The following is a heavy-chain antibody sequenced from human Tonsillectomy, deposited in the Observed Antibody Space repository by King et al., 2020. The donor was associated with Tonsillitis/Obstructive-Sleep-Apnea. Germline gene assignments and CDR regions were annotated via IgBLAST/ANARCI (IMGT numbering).Heavy chain of an antibody. CDR2: INHSGST. CDR1: GGSFSGYY. Sequence: VQLQQWGAGLLKPSETLSLTCAVYGGSFSGYYWSWLRQPPGKGLEWIGEINHSGSTNYNPSLKSRVTISVDTSKNQFSLKLSSVTAADTAVYYCACHIVVVPAAIGWFDPWGQGTLVTVSS. D-gene: IGHD2-2*01. V-gene: IGHV4-34*01. CDR3: ACHIVVVPAAIGWFDP. J-gene: IGHJ5*02.